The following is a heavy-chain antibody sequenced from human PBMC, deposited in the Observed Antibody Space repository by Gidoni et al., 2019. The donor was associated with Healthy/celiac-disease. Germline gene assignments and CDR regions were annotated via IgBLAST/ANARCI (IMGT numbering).Heavy chain of an antibody. Sequence: QVQLVQSGAEVKKPGASVKVSWKASGGTFSSYAISWVRQAPGQGREWMGGIIPIFGTANYAQKFQGRVTITADKSTSTAYMELSSLRSEDTAVYYCARDQAGTTKVVYYYYGMDVWGQGTTVTVSS. D-gene: IGHD1-7*01. V-gene: IGHV1-69*06. CDR1: GGTFSSYA. CDR2: IIPIFGTA. CDR3: ARDQAGTTKVVYYYYGMDV. J-gene: IGHJ6*02.